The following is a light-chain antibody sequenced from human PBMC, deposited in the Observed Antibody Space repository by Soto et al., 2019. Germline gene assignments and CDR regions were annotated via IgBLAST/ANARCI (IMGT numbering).Light chain of an antibody. CDR1: QGISSA. J-gene: IGKJ5*01. V-gene: IGKV1-13*02. CDR3: QQFNSYSIT. Sequence: AIQLTQSPSSLSASVGDRVTITCRASQGISSALAWYQQKPGKAPKLLIYDASSLESGGPSRFSGSGSGTDFTLTISSLQPEDFATYYCQQFNSYSITCGQGTRLEIK. CDR2: DAS.